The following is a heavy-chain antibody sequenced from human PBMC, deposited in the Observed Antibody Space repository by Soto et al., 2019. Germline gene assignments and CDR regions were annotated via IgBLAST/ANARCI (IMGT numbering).Heavy chain of an antibody. CDR1: GGSISRYY. V-gene: IGHV4-59*01. J-gene: IGHJ5*02. CDR2: AYYSGDT. Sequence: QVQLQESGPGVVKASETLSLTCSVSGGSISRYYWSWIRQPPGKGLEWIGYAYYSGDTGYNPSLQSRVTMAVDTSKNQVSLKLTSVTAADTVVYYRARDRSTYGGGGTGEVKENWFDPWGQGALVTVSS. CDR3: ARDRSTYGGGGTGEVKENWFDP. D-gene: IGHD2-8*01.